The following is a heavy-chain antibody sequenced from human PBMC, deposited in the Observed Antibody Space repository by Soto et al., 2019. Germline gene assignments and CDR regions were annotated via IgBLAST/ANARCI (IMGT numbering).Heavy chain of an antibody. CDR1: GFTFSDHY. J-gene: IGHJ4*02. V-gene: IGHV3-72*01. Sequence: EVQLVESGGGLVQPGGSLRLSCAASGFTFSDHYMDWVRQAPGKGLEWVGRTRNKANSYTTEYAASVKGRFTISRDDSKTTRYLQMNSLKTEDTAVYYCASMSSTVTNGPGDYWGQGTLVTVSS. CDR3: ASMSSTVTNGPGDY. D-gene: IGHD4-17*01. CDR2: TRNKANSYTT.